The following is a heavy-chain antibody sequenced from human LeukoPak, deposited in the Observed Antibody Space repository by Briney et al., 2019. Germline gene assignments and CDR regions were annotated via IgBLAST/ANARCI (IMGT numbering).Heavy chain of an antibody. D-gene: IGHD6-19*01. J-gene: IGHJ4*02. CDR2: LYWDADK. V-gene: IGHV2-5*02. CDR1: GFLLSDFAVG. CDR3: AHRRLKSSWYVSAFDY. Sequence: SGPTLVNPTQTLTLTCTFSGFLLSDFAVGVGWIRQPPGKALEWLALLYWDADKRYTPSLKSRVTITKGTSNNQVVLTMTNMDPVDTATYYCAHRRLKSSWYVSAFDYWGQGTLVTVSS.